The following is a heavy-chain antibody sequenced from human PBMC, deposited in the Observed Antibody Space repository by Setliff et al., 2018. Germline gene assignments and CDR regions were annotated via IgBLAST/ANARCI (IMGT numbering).Heavy chain of an antibody. CDR1: GYTLTELS. CDR3: ARAHSGNDFHDPFDI. CDR2: FDPEDGET. Sequence: GASVKVSCKVSGYTLTELSMHWVRQAPGKGLEWMGGFDPEDGETIYAPKFQGRVTITRSTSLSTAYMELSSLRSEDTAIYYCARAHSGNDFHDPFDIWGQGTMVTVSS. D-gene: IGHD1-26*01. V-gene: IGHV1-24*01. J-gene: IGHJ3*02.